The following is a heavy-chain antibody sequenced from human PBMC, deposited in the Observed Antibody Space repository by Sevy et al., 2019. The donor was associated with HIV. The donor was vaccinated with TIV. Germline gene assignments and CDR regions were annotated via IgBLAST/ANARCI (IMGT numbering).Heavy chain of an antibody. J-gene: IGHJ4*02. D-gene: IGHD6-19*01. CDR2: ISAYNGNT. Sequence: ASVKVSCKASGYTFTSYGISWVRQAPGQGLEWMGWISAYNGNTNYAQKLQGRVTMTTDTSTSTAYIELRSLRSDDTAVYYCARPTSGWSTPYDYWGQGTLVTVSS. CDR3: ARPTSGWSTPYDY. CDR1: GYTFTSYG. V-gene: IGHV1-18*01.